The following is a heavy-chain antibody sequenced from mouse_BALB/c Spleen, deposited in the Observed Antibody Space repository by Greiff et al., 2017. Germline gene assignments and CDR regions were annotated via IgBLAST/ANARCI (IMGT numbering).Heavy chain of an antibody. Sequence: EVHLVESGGGLVKPGGSLKLSCAASGFTFSSYAMSWVRQTPEKRLEWVASISSGGSTYYPDSVKGRFTISRDNARNILYLQMSSLRSEDTAMYYCARHGNAWFAYWGQGTLVTVSA. V-gene: IGHV5-6-5*01. CDR3: ARHGNAWFAY. CDR1: GFTFSSYA. J-gene: IGHJ3*01. D-gene: IGHD2-1*01. CDR2: ISSGGST.